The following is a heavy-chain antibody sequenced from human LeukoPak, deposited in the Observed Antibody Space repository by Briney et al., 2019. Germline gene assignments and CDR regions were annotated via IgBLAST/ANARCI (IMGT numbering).Heavy chain of an antibody. V-gene: IGHV4-34*01. CDR1: GGSFSGYY. Sequence: SETLSLTCAVYGGSFSGYYWSWIRQPPGKGLEWIGEINHSGSTNYNPSLKSRVTISVDTSKNQFSLKLGSVIAADTAVYYCARGKYGYGYYFDYWGQGTLVTVSS. CDR2: INHSGST. J-gene: IGHJ4*02. D-gene: IGHD5-18*01. CDR3: ARGKYGYGYYFDY.